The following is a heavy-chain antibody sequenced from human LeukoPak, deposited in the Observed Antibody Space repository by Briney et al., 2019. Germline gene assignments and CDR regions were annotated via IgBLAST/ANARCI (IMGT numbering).Heavy chain of an antibody. CDR1: GYTFTSYG. J-gene: IGHJ4*02. CDR3: ARDSFIIVVTKPDY. V-gene: IGHV1-18*01. Sequence: ASVKVSCKASGYTFTSYGISWVRQAPGQGLEWMGWISVYNGNTNYAQKFQGRVTMTTDTSTNTAYMELRSLRSDDTAVYYCARDSFIIVVTKPDYWGQGTLVTVSS. D-gene: IGHD3-22*01. CDR2: ISVYNGNT.